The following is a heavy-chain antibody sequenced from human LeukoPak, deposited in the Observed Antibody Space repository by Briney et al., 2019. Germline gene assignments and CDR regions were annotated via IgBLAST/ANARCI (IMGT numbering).Heavy chain of an antibody. D-gene: IGHD3-3*01. CDR2: IYYSGST. V-gene: IGHV4-39*01. Sequence: ASETLSLTCTVSGGSISSSSYYWGWIRQPPGKGLEWIGSIYYSGSTYYNPSLKSRVTISVDTSKNQFSLKLSSVTAADTAVYYCARQDDFWSGLTPYYYYGMDVWGQGTTVTVSS. J-gene: IGHJ6*02. CDR3: ARQDDFWSGLTPYYYYGMDV. CDR1: GGSISSSSYY.